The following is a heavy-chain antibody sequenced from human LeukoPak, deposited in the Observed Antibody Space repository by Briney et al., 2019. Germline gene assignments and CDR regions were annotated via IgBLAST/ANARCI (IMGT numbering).Heavy chain of an antibody. J-gene: IGHJ5*02. CDR1: GYSISSGYY. CDR3: ARDHPTNSGLGFDP. CDR2: IYHSGST. Sequence: SETLSLTCTVSGYSISSGYYWGWIRQPPGKGLVWIGSIYHSGSTYYNPSLKSRVTISVDTSKNQFSLKLSSVTAADTAVYYCARDHPTNSGLGFDPWGQGTLVTVSS. V-gene: IGHV4-38-2*02. D-gene: IGHD2-8*01.